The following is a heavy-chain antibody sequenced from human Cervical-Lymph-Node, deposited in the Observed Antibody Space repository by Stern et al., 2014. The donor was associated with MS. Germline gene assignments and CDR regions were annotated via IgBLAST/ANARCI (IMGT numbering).Heavy chain of an antibody. CDR2: LIPFFGAT. CDR1: GDTFSSYA. D-gene: IGHD4-11*01. J-gene: IGHJ4*02. CDR3: ALRRSYYVY. Sequence: QVQLVQSGSEVKKPGSSVKVSCKPSGDTFSSYALSWVRQAPGQGLEWEGGLIPFFGATRYAQKFQGRVTMTPEESTGPAFMELSNLTSDDTAVYYCALRRSYYVYWGQGTLITVSS. V-gene: IGHV1-69*01.